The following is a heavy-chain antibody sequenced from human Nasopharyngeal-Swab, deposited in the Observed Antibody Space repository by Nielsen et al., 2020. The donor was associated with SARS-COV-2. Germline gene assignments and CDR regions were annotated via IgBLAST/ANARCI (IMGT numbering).Heavy chain of an antibody. CDR2: INHSGST. CDR1: GGSFSGYY. V-gene: IGHV4-34*01. J-gene: IGHJ4*02. Sequence: PETLSLTCAVYGGSFSGYYWSWIRQPPGKGLEWIGEINHSGSTNYNPSLKSRVTISVDTSKNQFSLKLTSVTAADTAVYYCARMSMYYYGSGSYTLDYWGQGTLVTVSS. D-gene: IGHD3-10*01. CDR3: ARMSMYYYGSGSYTLDY.